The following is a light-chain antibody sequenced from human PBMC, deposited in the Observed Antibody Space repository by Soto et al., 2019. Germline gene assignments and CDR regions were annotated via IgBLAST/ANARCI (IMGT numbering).Light chain of an antibody. V-gene: IGKV3-15*01. J-gene: IGKJ4*01. CDR2: GAS. CDR3: QQAATFPLT. CDR1: QSVSNY. Sequence: IVMTQSPATLSVSLGDRATLSCRASQSVSNYLAWYQQKPGQAPRLRIYGASTRATGIPARFSGSGSETDCTLTISSLQSEEFATYYCQQAATFPLTCGGGTDVEI.